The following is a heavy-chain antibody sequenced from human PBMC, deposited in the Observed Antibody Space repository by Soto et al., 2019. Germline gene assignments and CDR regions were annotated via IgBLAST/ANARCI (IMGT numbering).Heavy chain of an antibody. V-gene: IGHV3-30-3*01. CDR1: GFTFSSYA. J-gene: IGHJ4*02. Sequence: PGGSLRLSCAASGFTFSSYAMHWVRQAPGKGLEWVAVISYDRSNKYYADSVKGRFTISRDNSKNTLYLQMNSLRAEDTAVYYCARDRQYSSSWYEFYFDYWGQGTLVTVSS. CDR3: ARDRQYSSSWYEFYFDY. CDR2: ISYDRSNK. D-gene: IGHD6-13*01.